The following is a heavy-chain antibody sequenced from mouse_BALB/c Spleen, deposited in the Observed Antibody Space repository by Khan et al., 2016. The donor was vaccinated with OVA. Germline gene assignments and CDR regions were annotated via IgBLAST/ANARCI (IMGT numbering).Heavy chain of an antibody. V-gene: IGHV1-5*01. CDR1: GYSFTSYW. Sequence: VHVKQSGTVLARPGASVKMSCKASGYSFTSYWMHWVKQRPGQGLEWIGAIYPGNSDTSYNQKFKGKAKLTAVTSASTAYMELSSLTNEDSAVYYCTNGNYVAWFAYWGQGTLVTVSA. CDR2: IYPGNSDT. D-gene: IGHD2-1*01. J-gene: IGHJ3*01. CDR3: TNGNYVAWFAY.